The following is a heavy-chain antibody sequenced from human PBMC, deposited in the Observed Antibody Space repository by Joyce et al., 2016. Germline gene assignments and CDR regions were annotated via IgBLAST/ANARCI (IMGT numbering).Heavy chain of an antibody. CDR1: GFSFSGYW. D-gene: IGHD6-6*01. CDR2: INTDGSST. V-gene: IGHV3-74*01. J-gene: IGHJ5*02. CDR3: VRGISARPGGPNWFDP. Sequence: EVQLVESGGGLVQPGGSLRLSYAASGFSFSGYWIHWVRQAPGKGLGWVSRINTDGSSTRFADSVKGRFTISRDNAKNTLYLQMNSLRAEDTAVYYCVRGISARPGGPNWFDPWGQGTLVTVSS.